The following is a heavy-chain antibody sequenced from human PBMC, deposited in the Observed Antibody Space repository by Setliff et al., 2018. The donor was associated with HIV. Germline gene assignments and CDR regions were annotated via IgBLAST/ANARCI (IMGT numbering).Heavy chain of an antibody. D-gene: IGHD3-3*02. V-gene: IGHV1-18*01. J-gene: IGHJ4*02. CDR3: ATGKSLFYFDY. CDR1: GYTFTSYG. CDR2: ISAYNGNT. Sequence: ASVKVSCKASGYTFTSYGISWVRQAPGQRLEWMGWISAYNGNTNYAQKVQGRVTMTTDTSTNTAYMELRRLRSDDTAVYYCATGKSLFYFDYWGQGTLVTVSS.